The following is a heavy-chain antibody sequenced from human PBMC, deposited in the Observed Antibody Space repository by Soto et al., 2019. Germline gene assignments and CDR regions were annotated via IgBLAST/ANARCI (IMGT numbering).Heavy chain of an antibody. D-gene: IGHD6-25*01. Sequence: EVQLVESGGDLVQPGGSLRLSCVASGFTFKTYWMSWVRQAPGKGLEWVANIKEDGSDKYYVDSVKGRFTISRDNAKNLLYLQMNSLGAGDTAMYYCARFTRGSSGDYLGQGTLVTVSS. CDR3: ARFTRGSSGDY. CDR2: IKEDGSDK. V-gene: IGHV3-7*01. J-gene: IGHJ4*02. CDR1: GFTFKTYW.